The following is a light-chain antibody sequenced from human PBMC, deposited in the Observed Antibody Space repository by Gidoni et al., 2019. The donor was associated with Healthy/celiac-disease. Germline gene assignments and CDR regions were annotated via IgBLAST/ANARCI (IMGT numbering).Light chain of an antibody. CDR2: AAS. CDR1: QGISSW. CDR3: QQANSFPQT. J-gene: IGKJ2*01. Sequence: DIQMTQSPSSVSASVGDSVPITCRASQGISSWLAEYQQKPGKAPKLLIYAASSLQSGVPSRFSGSGYGTDFTLTISSLQPEDFATYYCQQANSFPQTVGQGTKLEIK. V-gene: IGKV1-12*01.